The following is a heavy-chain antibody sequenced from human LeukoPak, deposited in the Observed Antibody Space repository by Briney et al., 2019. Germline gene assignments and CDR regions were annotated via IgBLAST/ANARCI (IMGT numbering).Heavy chain of an antibody. V-gene: IGHV3-66*01. J-gene: IGHJ4*02. CDR3: ALGLVTDY. CDR2: IYSGGST. D-gene: IGHD3-9*01. CDR1: GFTVSSNF. Sequence: GGSVRLSCAASGFTVSSNFMSWVRQAPGKGLEWVSVIYSGGSTYYADSVKGRFTISRDNSKNTLYLQMNSLRVEDTAVNYCALGLVTDYWGQGTLVTVSS.